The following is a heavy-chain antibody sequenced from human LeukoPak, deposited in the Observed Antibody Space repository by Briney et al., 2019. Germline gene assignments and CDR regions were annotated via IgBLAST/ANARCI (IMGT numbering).Heavy chain of an antibody. CDR1: GYTFTSYG. CDR2: MNPNSGNT. V-gene: IGHV1-8*03. Sequence: ASVKVSCKASGYTFTSYGINWVRQAPGQGLEWMGWMNPNSGNTGYAQKFQGRVTITRNTSISTAYMELSSLRSEDTAVYYCARKLGYCSSTSCYYWFDPWGQGTLVTVSS. CDR3: ARKLGYCSSTSCYYWFDP. D-gene: IGHD2-2*01. J-gene: IGHJ5*02.